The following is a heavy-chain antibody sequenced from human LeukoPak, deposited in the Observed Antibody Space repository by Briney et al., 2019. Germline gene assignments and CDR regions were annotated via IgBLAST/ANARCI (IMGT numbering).Heavy chain of an antibody. D-gene: IGHD2-21*02. J-gene: IGHJ3*02. V-gene: IGHV4-34*01. CDR2: INHSGST. Sequence: SETLSPTCAVYGGSFSGYYWSWIRQPPGRGLEWIGEINHSGSTNYNPSLKSRVTISVDTSKNQFSLKLSSVTAADTAVYYCASFCGGDCWGPDAFDIWGQGTMVTVSS. CDR3: ASFCGGDCWGPDAFDI. CDR1: GGSFSGYY.